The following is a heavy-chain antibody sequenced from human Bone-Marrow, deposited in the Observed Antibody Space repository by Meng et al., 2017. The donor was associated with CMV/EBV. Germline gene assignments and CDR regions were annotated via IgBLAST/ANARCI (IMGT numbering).Heavy chain of an antibody. V-gene: IGHV1-69*04. D-gene: IGHD1-26*01. CDR1: GGTFSSYT. Sequence: SVKVSCKASGGTFSSYTISWVRQAPGQGLEWMGRIIPILGIANYTQKFQGRVTITADKSTSTAYMELSSLRSEDTAVYYCARDTPTYSGSLHSYYFDYWGQGTRVTVSS. CDR2: IIPILGIA. J-gene: IGHJ4*02. CDR3: ARDTPTYSGSLHSYYFDY.